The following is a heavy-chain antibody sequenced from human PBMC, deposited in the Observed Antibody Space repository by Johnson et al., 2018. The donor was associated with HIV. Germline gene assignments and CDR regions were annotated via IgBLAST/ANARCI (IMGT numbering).Heavy chain of an antibody. V-gene: IGHV3-23*04. CDR1: GYSFDSHA. Sequence: VQLVESGGGLLQPGGSLRLSCAASGYSFDSHAMNWVRQGPGKGLEWVAAISYSGSSTYYADSVKGRFTISRDNSKNTVYLHMVNLRADDTAVYYCAREWLYGFDIWGQGTMVTVSS. J-gene: IGHJ3*02. CDR3: AREWLYGFDI. CDR2: ISYSGSST. D-gene: IGHD5-24*01.